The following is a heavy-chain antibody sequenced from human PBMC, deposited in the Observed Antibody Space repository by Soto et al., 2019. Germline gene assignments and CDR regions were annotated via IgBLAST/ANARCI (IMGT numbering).Heavy chain of an antibody. CDR2: VYYSVSS. Sequence: PSETLSLTCTVSGGAISSYYWSWIRQPPGKGLEWIGHVYYSVSSNYNPSLKSRVTISVYTSKNQFSLNLTSVTAADKAVYYCAEKHGNHDSEFLGQETTVNISS. CDR3: AEKHGNHDSEF. D-gene: IGHD3-3*01. J-gene: IGHJ6*02. CDR1: GGAISSYY. V-gene: IGHV4-59*01.